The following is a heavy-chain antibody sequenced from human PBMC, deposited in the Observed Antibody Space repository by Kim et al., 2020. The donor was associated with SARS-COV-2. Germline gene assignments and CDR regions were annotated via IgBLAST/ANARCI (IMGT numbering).Heavy chain of an antibody. CDR1: GGSISSGDYY. J-gene: IGHJ3*02. D-gene: IGHD4-17*01. CDR3: ARVRLTTVVTRLAFDI. V-gene: IGHV4-30-4*01. Sequence: SETLSLTCTVSGGSISSGDYYWSWIRQPPGKGLEWIGYIYYSGSTYYNPSLKSRVTISVDTSKNQFSLKLSSVTAADTAVYYCARVRLTTVVTRLAFDIWGQGTMVTVSS. CDR2: IYYSGST.